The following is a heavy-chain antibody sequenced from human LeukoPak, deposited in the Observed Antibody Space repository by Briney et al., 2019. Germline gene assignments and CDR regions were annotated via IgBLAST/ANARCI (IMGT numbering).Heavy chain of an antibody. V-gene: IGHV1-2*02. CDR1: GYTFTGYY. CDR2: INPNSGGT. D-gene: IGHD6-13*01. CDR3: ARDLFFGRIAAAGSHDFDY. J-gene: IGHJ4*02. Sequence: ASVKVSCKASGYTFTGYYMHWVRQAPGQGLEWMGWINPNSGGTNYPQKFQGRVTMTRDTSISTAYMELSRLRSDDTAVYYCARDLFFGRIAAAGSHDFDYWGQGTLVTVSS.